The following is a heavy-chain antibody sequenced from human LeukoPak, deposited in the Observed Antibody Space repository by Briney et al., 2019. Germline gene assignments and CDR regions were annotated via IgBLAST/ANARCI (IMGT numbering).Heavy chain of an antibody. CDR3: ARSPLPYGAGRGYFDY. CDR2: IYDSGST. V-gene: IGHV4-39*01. J-gene: IGHJ4*02. Sequence: PSETLSLTCTVSGGSIRRSYCYWGWIRPTPGKGLEWVGSIYDSGSTQYSPSLKSRLTVSVDTSKNQFSLNLTSVTATDTAVYYCARSPLPYGAGRGYFDYWGRGTLVTVSS. CDR1: GGSIRRSYCY. D-gene: IGHD3-10*01.